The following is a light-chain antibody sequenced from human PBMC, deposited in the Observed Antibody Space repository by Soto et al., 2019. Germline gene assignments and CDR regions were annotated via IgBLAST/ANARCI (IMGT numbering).Light chain of an antibody. V-gene: IGKV1-5*01. Sequence: DIQMTQSPSTLAASVGDGVTITSRASQSISSWLAWYQQKPGKAPKLLIYDASSLESGVPSRFSGSGSGTEFTLTISSLQPDDFATYYCQQYNSYSWTFGQGTKVDNK. CDR3: QQYNSYSWT. J-gene: IGKJ1*01. CDR2: DAS. CDR1: QSISSW.